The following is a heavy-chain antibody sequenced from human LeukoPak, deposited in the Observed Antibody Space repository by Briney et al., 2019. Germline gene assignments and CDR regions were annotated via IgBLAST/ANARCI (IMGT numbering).Heavy chain of an antibody. CDR3: VYSPIRLRGDY. CDR1: GFTFSSYA. J-gene: IGHJ4*02. CDR2: ISYDGSNK. D-gene: IGHD4-17*01. Sequence: PGGSLRLSCAASGFTFSSYAMHWVRQAPGKGLEWVAVISYDGSNKYYADSVKGRFTISRDNSKNTLYLQMNSLRAEDTAVYYCVYSPIRLRGDYWGQGTLVTVSS. V-gene: IGHV3-30*04.